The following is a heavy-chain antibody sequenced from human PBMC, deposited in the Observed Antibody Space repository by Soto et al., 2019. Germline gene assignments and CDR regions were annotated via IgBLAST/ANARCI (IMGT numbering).Heavy chain of an antibody. V-gene: IGHV4-4*02. CDR1: GGSISSSNW. J-gene: IGHJ6*02. CDR2: IYHSGST. Sequence: SETLSLTCTVSGGSISSSNWWSWVRQPPGKGLEWVGEIYHSGSTNYNPSLKSRVTISVDKSKNQFSLKLSSVTAADTAVYYCAGDRLRFLEWSYYYYGMDVWGQGTTVTVSS. D-gene: IGHD3-3*01. CDR3: AGDRLRFLEWSYYYYGMDV.